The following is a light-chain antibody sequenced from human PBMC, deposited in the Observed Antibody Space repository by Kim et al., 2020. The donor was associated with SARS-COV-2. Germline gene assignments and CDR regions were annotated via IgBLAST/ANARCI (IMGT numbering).Light chain of an antibody. CDR2: RDT. CDR3: QVWDSATVV. V-gene: IGLV3-9*01. CDR1: NIEDKN. Sequence: SVALGQTARITCGGRNIEDKNVHGSQQKPGQAPVMVIYRDTNRPSGIPERFSGSNSGDTATLTISRAQAGDEADYYCQVWDSATVVFGGGTQLTVL. J-gene: IGLJ2*01.